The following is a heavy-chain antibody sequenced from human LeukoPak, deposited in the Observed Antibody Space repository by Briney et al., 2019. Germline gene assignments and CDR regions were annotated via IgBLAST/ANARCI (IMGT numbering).Heavy chain of an antibody. D-gene: IGHD1-26*01. Sequence: GGSLRLSCAASGFTFSNNRLSWVRQAPGMGLEWVSTIYSDGNTYYPDSVKGRFTTSRDGSKNTLYLQLNSLRTEDTAIYYCVREREGSNSEHWGQGTLVTVSS. CDR1: GFTFSNNR. CDR2: IYSDGNT. V-gene: IGHV3-53*01. CDR3: VREREGSNSEH. J-gene: IGHJ1*01.